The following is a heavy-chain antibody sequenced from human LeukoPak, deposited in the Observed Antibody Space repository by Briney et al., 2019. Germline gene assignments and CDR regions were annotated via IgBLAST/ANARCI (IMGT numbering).Heavy chain of an antibody. J-gene: IGHJ3*02. CDR2: ISSSSSYI. Sequence: GGSLRLSXAASGFTFSSYSMNWVRQAPGKGLEWVSSISSSSSYIYYADSVKGRFTISRDNAKNSLYLQMNSLRAEDTAVYYCARDRESQGYYYDSSGIDGGDAFDIWGQGTMVTASS. CDR3: ARDRESQGYYYDSSGIDGGDAFDI. CDR1: GFTFSSYS. V-gene: IGHV3-21*01. D-gene: IGHD3-22*01.